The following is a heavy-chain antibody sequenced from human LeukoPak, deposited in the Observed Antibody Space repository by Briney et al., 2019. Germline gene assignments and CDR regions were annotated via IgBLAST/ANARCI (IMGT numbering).Heavy chain of an antibody. D-gene: IGHD6-6*01. J-gene: IGHJ4*02. V-gene: IGHV4-34*01. CDR2: INHSGST. Sequence: PSETLSLTCAVYGGSFSGYYWSWIRQPPGKGLEWIGEINHSGSTNYNPSLKSRVTISVDTSKNQFSLKLSSVTAADTAVYYCARGLYSSSATNFDYWGQGTLVTVSS. CDR1: GGSFSGYY. CDR3: ARGLYSSSATNFDY.